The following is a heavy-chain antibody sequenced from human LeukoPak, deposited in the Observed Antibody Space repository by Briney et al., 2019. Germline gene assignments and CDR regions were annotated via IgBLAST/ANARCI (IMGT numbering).Heavy chain of an antibody. D-gene: IGHD3-9*01. Sequence: PSETLSLTCTVSGGSISSYYWSWTRQPPGKGLEWIGYIYYSGSTNYNPSLKSRVTISVDTSKNQFSLKLSSVTAADTAVYYCARHVRDYDILTGYYTSWFDPWGQGTLVTVSS. J-gene: IGHJ5*02. V-gene: IGHV4-59*08. CDR3: ARHVRDYDILTGYYTSWFDP. CDR2: IYYSGST. CDR1: GGSISSYY.